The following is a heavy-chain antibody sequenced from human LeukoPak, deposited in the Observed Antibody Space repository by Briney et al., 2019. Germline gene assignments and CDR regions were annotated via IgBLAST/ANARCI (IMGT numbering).Heavy chain of an antibody. CDR1: GSSISSVSNDY. CDR2: IYFTGNT. V-gene: IGHV4-61*01. J-gene: IGHJ5*02. CDR3: TRDTGTTGEVKFDP. Sequence: SETLSLTCTVSGSSISSVSNDYWTWIRQSPGKGLEWIGYIYFTGNTNYNPSLKSRVTMSLDSPKSQFSLNLMSVTAADTAVYYCTRDTGTTGEVKFDPWGQGTLVTVSS. D-gene: IGHD4-17*01.